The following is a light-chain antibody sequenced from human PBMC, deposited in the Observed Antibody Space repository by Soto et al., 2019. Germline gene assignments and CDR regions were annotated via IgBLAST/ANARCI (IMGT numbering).Light chain of an antibody. V-gene: IGKV3-20*01. CDR3: QKYDSSPLT. CDR1: QSVRSTY. CDR2: DES. J-gene: IGKJ4*01. Sequence: ELVLTQSPGTLSLSPGERATLSCRASQSVRSTYLAWYRQKPGQAPRTLIFDESSRATGIPDRLSGSGSGTDLSLSISRLEPEDSAVYYCQKYDSSPLTFGGGTKVDIK.